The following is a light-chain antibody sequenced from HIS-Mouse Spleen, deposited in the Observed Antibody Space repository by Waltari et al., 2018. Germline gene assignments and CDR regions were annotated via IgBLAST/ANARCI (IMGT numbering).Light chain of an antibody. Sequence: EIVLTQSPATLSLSPGERATLSCRASQSVSSYLAWYQQKPGQAPRLLSYDASNRATGITGRFSGSGSRTDFTLTISSLEPEDFAVYYCQQRSNWPPLTFGGGTKVEIK. CDR1: QSVSSY. CDR2: DAS. V-gene: IGKV3-11*01. CDR3: QQRSNWPPLT. J-gene: IGKJ4*01.